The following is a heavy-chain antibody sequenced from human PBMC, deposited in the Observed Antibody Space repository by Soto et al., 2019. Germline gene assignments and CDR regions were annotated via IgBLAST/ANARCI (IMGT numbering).Heavy chain of an antibody. V-gene: IGHV3-74*01. CDR2: INIDGNDT. J-gene: IGHJ4*02. Sequence: PGGSLRLSCAASGFTFSNYWMHWVRLTPGMGLVWVSHINIDGNDTTYADSVRGRFTISRDNAKNTLYLQMNSLRAEDTAVYYCGAGAYFFDYWGQGTLVTVSS. CDR3: GAGAYFFDY. CDR1: GFTFSNYW. D-gene: IGHD3-10*01.